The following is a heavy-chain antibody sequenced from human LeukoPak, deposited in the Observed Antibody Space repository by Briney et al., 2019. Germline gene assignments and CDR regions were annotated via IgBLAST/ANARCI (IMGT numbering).Heavy chain of an antibody. V-gene: IGHV4-31*03. CDR3: ARWGNSGYASGYFDY. Sequence: SETLSLTCTVSGDSISSGGNYWSWLRQHPGEGLEWIGYIYYSGSTYYNPSLKSRLTISVDTSKNQFSLKLSSVTAADTAVYYCARWGNSGYASGYFDYWGQGTLVTVSS. J-gene: IGHJ4*02. CDR1: GDSISSGGNY. CDR2: IYYSGST. D-gene: IGHD5-12*01.